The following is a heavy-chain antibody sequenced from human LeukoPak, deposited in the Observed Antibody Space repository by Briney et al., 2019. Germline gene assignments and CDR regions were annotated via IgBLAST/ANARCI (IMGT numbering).Heavy chain of an antibody. D-gene: IGHD2-2*01. CDR1: GFTFSSYA. V-gene: IGHV3-23*01. CDR2: ISGSGGGT. Sequence: GGSLRLSCAASGFTFSSYAMSWVRQAPGKGLEWVSAISGSGGGTYYADSVKGRFTISRDNSKNTLYLQMNSLRAEDTAVYYCAKDSIVVVPAARFAPWGQGTLVTVSS. J-gene: IGHJ5*02. CDR3: AKDSIVVVPAARFAP.